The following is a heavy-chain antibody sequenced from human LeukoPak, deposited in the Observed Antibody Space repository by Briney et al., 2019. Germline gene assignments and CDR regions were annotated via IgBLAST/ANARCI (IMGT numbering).Heavy chain of an antibody. CDR3: ARGRNYYDSSGYYPDY. D-gene: IGHD3-22*01. Sequence: ASVKVSCKASGYTFTGYYMHWVRQAPGQGLEWMGWINPSSGGTNYAQKFQGRVTMTRDTSISTAYMELSRLRSDDTAVYYCARGRNYYDSSGYYPDYWGQGTLVTVSS. CDR1: GYTFTGYY. J-gene: IGHJ4*02. V-gene: IGHV1-2*02. CDR2: INPSSGGT.